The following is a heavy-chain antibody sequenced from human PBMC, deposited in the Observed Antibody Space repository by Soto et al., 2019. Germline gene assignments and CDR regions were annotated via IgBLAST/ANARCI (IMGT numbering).Heavy chain of an antibody. CDR3: ARRPRVTNNLIPAAMGDYYYYMDV. CDR2: IYYSGST. J-gene: IGHJ6*03. CDR1: GGSISSSSYY. D-gene: IGHD2-2*01. Sequence: TSETLSLTCTVSGGSISSSSYYWGWIRQPPGKGLEWIGSIYYSGSTYYNPSLKSRVTISVDTSKNQFSLKLSSVTAADTAVYYCARRPRVTNNLIPAAMGDYYYYMDVWGKGTTVTVSS. V-gene: IGHV4-39*01.